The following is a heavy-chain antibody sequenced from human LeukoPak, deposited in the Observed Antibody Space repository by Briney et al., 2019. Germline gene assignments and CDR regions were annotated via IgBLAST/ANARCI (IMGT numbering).Heavy chain of an antibody. V-gene: IGHV3-23*01. D-gene: IGHD2-2*01. Sequence: GGSLRLSCAASELTLAGYDMSWVRQAPGKGLEWVSTISASGDNTYYAGSVKGRFTISRDNSKNTLYLQMDSLRAEDTAVYYCAKRFCSATRCFHFDYWGQGTLVTVSS. J-gene: IGHJ4*02. CDR1: ELTLAGYD. CDR2: ISASGDNT. CDR3: AKRFCSATRCFHFDY.